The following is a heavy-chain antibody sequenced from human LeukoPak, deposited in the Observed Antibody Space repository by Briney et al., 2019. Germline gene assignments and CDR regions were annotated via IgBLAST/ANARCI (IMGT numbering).Heavy chain of an antibody. CDR3: ARRYDSSGYYHFDY. D-gene: IGHD3-22*01. CDR1: GFTFDDYG. Sequence: GGSLRLSCAASGFTFDDYGMSWVRQAPGKGLEWVSGINWNGGSTGYADSVKGRFTISRDNAKNSLYLQMNSLRAEDTALYYCARRYDSSGYYHFDYWGQGTLVTVSS. J-gene: IGHJ4*02. V-gene: IGHV3-20*04. CDR2: INWNGGST.